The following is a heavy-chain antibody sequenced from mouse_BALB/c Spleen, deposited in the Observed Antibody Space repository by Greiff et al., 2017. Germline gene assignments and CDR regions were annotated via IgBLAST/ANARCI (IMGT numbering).Heavy chain of an antibody. CDR1: GFTFSSYA. CDR2: ISSGGST. V-gene: IGHV5-6-5*01. D-gene: IGHD1-2*01. CDR3: ARAAATCYMDV. Sequence: EVKLMESGGGLVKPGGSLKLSCAASGFTFSSYAMSWVRQTPEKRLEWVASISSGGSTYYPDSVKGRFTISRDNARNILYLQMSSLRSEDTAMYYCARAAATCYMDVWGAGTTVTVSS. J-gene: IGHJ1*01.